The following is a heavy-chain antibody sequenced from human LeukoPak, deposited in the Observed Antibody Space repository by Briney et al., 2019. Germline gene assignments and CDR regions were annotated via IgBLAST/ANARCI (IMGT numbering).Heavy chain of an antibody. CDR3: AKGGSYYGGNYFDY. CDR2: IRYDGSNK. D-gene: IGHD1-26*01. J-gene: IGHJ4*02. Sequence: GGSLRLSCAASGFTFSSYGMHWVRQAPGKGLEWVAFIRYDGSNKYYADSVKGRFTISRDNSKNTLYLQMNSLRAEDTAVYYCAKGGSYYGGNYFDYWGQGTLVTVSS. V-gene: IGHV3-30*02. CDR1: GFTFSSYG.